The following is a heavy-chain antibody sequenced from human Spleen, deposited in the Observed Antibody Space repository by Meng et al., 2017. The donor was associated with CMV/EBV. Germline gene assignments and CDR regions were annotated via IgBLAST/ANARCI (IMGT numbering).Heavy chain of an antibody. D-gene: IGHD2-2*02. CDR2: IYYSGTT. J-gene: IGHJ4*02. CDR3: ARVDTFMGAFDY. V-gene: IGHV4-39*07. CDR1: GGSVTSSRY. Sequence: SKTLSLTCTVSGGSVTSSRYWGWIRQPPGEGLEWIATIYYSGTTNYNPSLKSRVTISIDTSNNQFSLDLNSVTAADTAMYYCARVDTFMGAFDYWGQGTLVTVSS.